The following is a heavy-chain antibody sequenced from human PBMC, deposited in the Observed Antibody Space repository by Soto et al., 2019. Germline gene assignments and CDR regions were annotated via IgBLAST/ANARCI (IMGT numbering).Heavy chain of an antibody. CDR1: GFTFSSYS. Sequence: GGSLRLSCAASGFTFSSYSMNWVRQAPGKGLEWVSSISSSSSYIYYADSVKGRFTISRDNAKNSLYLQMNSLRAEDTAVYYCARDHLIRFLEWSHGVENYNWFDPWGQGTLVTVSS. J-gene: IGHJ5*02. V-gene: IGHV3-21*01. D-gene: IGHD3-3*01. CDR2: ISSSSSYI. CDR3: ARDHLIRFLEWSHGVENYNWFDP.